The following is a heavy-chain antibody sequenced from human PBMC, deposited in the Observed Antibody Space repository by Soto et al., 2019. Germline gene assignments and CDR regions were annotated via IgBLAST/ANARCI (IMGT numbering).Heavy chain of an antibody. CDR1: GYSFTSYW. CDR3: ARTQLSRDCTNGVCYAFDY. V-gene: IGHV5-51*01. D-gene: IGHD2-8*01. J-gene: IGHJ4*02. Sequence: GESLKISCKGSGYSFTSYWIGWVRQMPGKGLEWMGIIYPGDSDTRYSPSFQGQVTISADKSISTAYLQWSSLKASDTAMYCCARTQLSRDCTNGVCYAFDYWGQGTLVTVSS. CDR2: IYPGDSDT.